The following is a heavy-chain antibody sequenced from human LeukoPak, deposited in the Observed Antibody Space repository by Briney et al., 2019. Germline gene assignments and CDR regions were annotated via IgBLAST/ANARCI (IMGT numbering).Heavy chain of an antibody. J-gene: IGHJ4*02. Sequence: QPGGSLRLSCAASGFTFSSYGMHWVRQAPGKGLEWVAVISKDGSQRYYADSVKGRFTISRDNSKNTVYLQMTTLSVEDTAVYYCARDEDGRSSNYVFDYWGQGTLVTVSS. CDR2: ISKDGSQR. CDR1: GFTFSSYG. V-gene: IGHV3-30-3*01. D-gene: IGHD3-16*01. CDR3: ARDEDGRSSNYVFDY.